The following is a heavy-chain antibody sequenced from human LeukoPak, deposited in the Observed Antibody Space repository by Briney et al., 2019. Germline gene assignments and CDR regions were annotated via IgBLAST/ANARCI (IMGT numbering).Heavy chain of an antibody. Sequence: GGSLRLXCAASGFTFSNFGMHWVRQAPGKGLERVAFIRYDGTTKYNADSVKGRFTISRDNSKNTVYLQMSSLRPEDTAVYYCAKDPPGASGPELWGHYYMDVWGKGNTVTVSS. CDR2: IRYDGTTK. V-gene: IGHV3-30*02. CDR3: AKDPPGASGPELWGHYYMDV. D-gene: IGHD3-16*01. CDR1: GFTFSNFG. J-gene: IGHJ6*03.